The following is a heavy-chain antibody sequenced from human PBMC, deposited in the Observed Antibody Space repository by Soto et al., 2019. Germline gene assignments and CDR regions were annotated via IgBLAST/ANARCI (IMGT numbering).Heavy chain of an antibody. D-gene: IGHD3-3*01. CDR3: ARGGVSTRNFAD. CDR1: GYNFAGYW. Sequence: GESLKISCKGSGYNFAGYWIAWVRQMPGKGLELMGIIYPSDSDTRYRPSFQGQVTISADKSISSAYLQWSSLRASDTAMYYCARGGVSTRNFADWDQGTLVTVYS. J-gene: IGHJ4*02. CDR2: IYPSDSDT. V-gene: IGHV5-51*01.